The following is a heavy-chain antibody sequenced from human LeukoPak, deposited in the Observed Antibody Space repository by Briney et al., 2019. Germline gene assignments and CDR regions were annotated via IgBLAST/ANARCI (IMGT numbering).Heavy chain of an antibody. J-gene: IGHJ4*02. CDR2: ISGSGGST. V-gene: IGHV3-23*01. Sequence: PGGSLRLSCAASGFTFSSYAMSWVRQAPGKGLQWVSTISGSGGSTYYADSVKGRFTISRGNSKNTLYLQMNSLRAEDTAVYYCAKGTYNWNDDYYFDYWGQGTLVTVSS. CDR1: GFTFSSYA. D-gene: IGHD1-20*01. CDR3: AKGTYNWNDDYYFDY.